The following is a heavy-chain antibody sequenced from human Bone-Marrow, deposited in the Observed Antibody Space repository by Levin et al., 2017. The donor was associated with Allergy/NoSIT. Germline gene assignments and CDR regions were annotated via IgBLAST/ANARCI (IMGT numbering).Heavy chain of an antibody. V-gene: IGHV4-59*01. J-gene: IGHJ4*02. Sequence: KTSETLSLTCTVSGGSISSYYWSWIRQPPGKGLEWIGYIYYSGSTNYNPSLKSRVTISVDTSKNQFSLKLSSVTAADTAVYYCARGDVRWGDYGVWGQGTLVTVSS. CDR1: GGSISSYY. CDR3: ARGDVRWGDYGV. D-gene: IGHD4-17*01. CDR2: IYYSGST.